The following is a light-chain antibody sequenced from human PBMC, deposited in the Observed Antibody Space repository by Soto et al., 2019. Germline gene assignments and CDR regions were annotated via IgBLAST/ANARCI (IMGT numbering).Light chain of an antibody. V-gene: IGKV3-20*01. J-gene: IGKJ5*01. CDR1: QSVDSY. Sequence: EIVLTQSPDTLSLSPGERATDSCRASQSVDSYLAWYQHKPGQAPRLLIYGISSRAIGIPGRFSGSGSGTDFTLTISRVEPEDFAVYYCQQYSTSPTTFGQGARLDNK. CDR2: GIS. CDR3: QQYSTSPTT.